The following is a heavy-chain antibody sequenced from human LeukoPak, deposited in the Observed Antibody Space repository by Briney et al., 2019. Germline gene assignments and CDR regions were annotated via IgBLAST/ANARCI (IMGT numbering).Heavy chain of an antibody. CDR2: IIPILGIP. V-gene: IGHV1-69*04. CDR1: GDTFGSYA. Sequence: ASVKVSCKASGDTFGSYAFSWVRQAPGQGLEWVGRIIPILGIPNYAQKFQGRVSLTADRSTSTAYMELSSLRSEDTAVFYCARDRFCNSTSCLYFDSRGQGTLVTVSS. J-gene: IGHJ4*02. D-gene: IGHD2-2*01. CDR3: ARDRFCNSTSCLYFDS.